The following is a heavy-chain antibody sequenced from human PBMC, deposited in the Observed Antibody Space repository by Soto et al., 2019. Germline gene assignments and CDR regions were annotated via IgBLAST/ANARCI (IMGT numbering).Heavy chain of an antibody. CDR3: ATWHEREPAYDV. V-gene: IGHV3-53*01. CDR1: GLTVSRKKY. D-gene: IGHD1-1*01. J-gene: IGHJ3*01. CDR2: LYDGDGS. Sequence: DVQLVESGGGLMQPGGSLRLSCAASGLTVSRKKYVALVRQAPGKGVGWVSALYDGDGSFYADSVKGRFTTSSDSSKTTVYLQMNGLRPDDTAVYYCATWHEREPAYDVWGQGTTVTVSS.